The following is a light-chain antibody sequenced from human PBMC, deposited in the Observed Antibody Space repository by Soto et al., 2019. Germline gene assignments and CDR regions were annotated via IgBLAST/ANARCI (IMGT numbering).Light chain of an antibody. V-gene: IGKV3-20*01. CDR3: QQYKKWPRT. J-gene: IGKJ1*01. CDR1: QSVSSSY. Sequence: VLTPPPGTLSLSPGERATLSCRASQSVSSSYLAWYQQKPGQAPRLLIYGASSRATGIPDRFSGSGSGTDFTLAISSLQSEDFAVYYCQQYKKWPRTFGHGTKVDIK. CDR2: GAS.